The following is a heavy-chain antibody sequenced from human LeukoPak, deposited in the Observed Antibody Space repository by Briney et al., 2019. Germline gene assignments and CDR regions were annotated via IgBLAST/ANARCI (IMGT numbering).Heavy chain of an antibody. CDR1: GGSISSGGYS. J-gene: IGHJ4*02. V-gene: IGHV4-30-2*01. D-gene: IGHD3-10*01. CDR2: IYHSGRT. Sequence: SETLSLTCAVSGGSISSGGYSWSWIRQPPGKGLEWIVYIYHSGRTYYNPSLKSRVTISIDRSKNQFSLRVSSVTAADTAVYYCARGGGEEFGKYDVFDYWGQGTLVTVSS. CDR3: ARGGGEEFGKYDVFDY.